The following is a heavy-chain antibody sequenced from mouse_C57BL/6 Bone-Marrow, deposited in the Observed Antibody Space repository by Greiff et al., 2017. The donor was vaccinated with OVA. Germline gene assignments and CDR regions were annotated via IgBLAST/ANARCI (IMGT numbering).Heavy chain of an antibody. V-gene: IGHV5-4*01. CDR2: ISDGGSYT. Sequence: EVMLVESGGGLVKPGGSLKLSCAASGFTFSSYAMSWVRQTPEKRLEWVATISDGGSYTYYPDNVKGRFTISRDNAKNNLYLQMSHLKSEDTAMYYCARDPPITTVGEDWYFDGWGTGTTVTVSS. CDR1: GFTFSSYA. CDR3: ARDPPITTVGEDWYFDG. D-gene: IGHD1-1*01. J-gene: IGHJ1*03.